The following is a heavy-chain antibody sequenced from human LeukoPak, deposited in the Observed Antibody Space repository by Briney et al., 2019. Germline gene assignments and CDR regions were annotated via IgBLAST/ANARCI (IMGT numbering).Heavy chain of an antibody. Sequence: GASVNVSCKASGYTFTSYGISWVRQAPGQGLEWMGWISAYNGNTNYAQKLQGRVTMTTDTSTSTAYMELRSLRSDDSAVYYCARASITMVRGVLDPWGQGTLVTVSS. J-gene: IGHJ5*02. D-gene: IGHD3-10*01. V-gene: IGHV1-18*04. CDR3: ARASITMVRGVLDP. CDR2: ISAYNGNT. CDR1: GYTFTSYG.